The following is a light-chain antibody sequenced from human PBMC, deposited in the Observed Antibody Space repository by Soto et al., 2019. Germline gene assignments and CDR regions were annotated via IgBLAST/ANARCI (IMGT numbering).Light chain of an antibody. V-gene: IGKV3-20*01. CDR3: QQDGSSPRT. CDR1: QTVSSNF. CDR2: GAS. J-gene: IGKJ1*01. Sequence: EIVLTQSPGTLSLSPGERATLSCRASQTVSSNFLAWYQQKPGQPPRLLIYGASNRATGVPDRFSGSGSGTDFPLTISRLESEDFAVYYCQQDGSSPRTFGQGTKVEIK.